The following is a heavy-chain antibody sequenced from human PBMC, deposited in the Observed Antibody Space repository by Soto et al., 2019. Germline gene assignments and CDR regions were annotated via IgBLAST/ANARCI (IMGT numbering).Heavy chain of an antibody. CDR1: GFTFSSYA. D-gene: IGHD2-2*03. V-gene: IGHV3-23*01. Sequence: EVQLLESGGGLVQPGGSLRLSCAASGFTFSSYAMSWVRQAPGKGLGWVSAISGSGTITYYADSVKGRFTISRDNSKNTLYLQMNSLRAEDTAVYYCATGYCSSITCYNFDYWGQGTLVTVSS. CDR3: ATGYCSSITCYNFDY. J-gene: IGHJ4*02. CDR2: ISGSGTIT.